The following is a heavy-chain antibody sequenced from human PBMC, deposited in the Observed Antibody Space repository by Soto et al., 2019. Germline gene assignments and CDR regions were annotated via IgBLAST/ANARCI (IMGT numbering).Heavy chain of an antibody. CDR1: GGSISSYY. Sequence: SETLSLTCTVAGGSISSYYWSWIRQPPGKGLEWIGYIYYSGSTNYNPSLKSRVTISVDTSKNQFSLKLGSVTAADTAVYYCARHLGGDYMDVWGKGTTVTVSS. D-gene: IGHD1-26*01. V-gene: IGHV4-59*08. CDR2: IYYSGST. CDR3: ARHLGGDYMDV. J-gene: IGHJ6*03.